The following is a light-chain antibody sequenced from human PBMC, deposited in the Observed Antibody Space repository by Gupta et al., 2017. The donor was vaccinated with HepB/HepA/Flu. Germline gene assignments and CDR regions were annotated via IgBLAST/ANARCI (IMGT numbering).Light chain of an antibody. J-gene: IGKJ4*01. V-gene: IGKV1-9*01. CDR1: QDINNG. Sequence: DTQLTQSPSFLSASIGDRVTITCRASQDINNGLAWYQQKAGKAPKVLISGASTLESGVPSRFSGSGFGTEFTLTIRSLQPEDFATYYCQQLNTCPLTFGGGTKVEIK. CDR2: GAS. CDR3: QQLNTCPLT.